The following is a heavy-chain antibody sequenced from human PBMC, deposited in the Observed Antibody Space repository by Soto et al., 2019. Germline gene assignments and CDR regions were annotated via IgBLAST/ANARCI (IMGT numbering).Heavy chain of an antibody. CDR1: GYTFTSYD. V-gene: IGHV1-8*01. CDR2: MNPNSGNT. J-gene: IGHJ6*02. D-gene: IGHD2-15*01. Sequence: GASVKVSCKASGYTFTSYDINWVRQATGQGLEWMGWMNPNSGNTGYAQKFQGRVTMTRNTSISTAYVELSSLRSEDTAVYYCAKELGYCSGGSCYSDYSYYGMDVWGQGTTVTVSS. CDR3: AKELGYCSGGSCYSDYSYYGMDV.